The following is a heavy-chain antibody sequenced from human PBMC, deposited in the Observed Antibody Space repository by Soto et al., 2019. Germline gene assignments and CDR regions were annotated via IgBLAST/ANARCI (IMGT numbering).Heavy chain of an antibody. CDR2: ISSSSSYI. CDR1: GFTFSSYS. D-gene: IGHD5-12*01. V-gene: IGHV3-21*01. Sequence: GGSLRLSCAASGFTFSSYSMNWVRQAPGKGLEWVSSISSSSSYIYYADSVKGRFTISRDNAKNSLYLQMNSLRAEDTAVYYCASLRDGYNFIDYWGQGTLVTSPQ. J-gene: IGHJ4*02. CDR3: ASLRDGYNFIDY.